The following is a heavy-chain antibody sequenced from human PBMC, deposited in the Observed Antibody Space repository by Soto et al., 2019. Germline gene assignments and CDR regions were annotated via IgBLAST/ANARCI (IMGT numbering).Heavy chain of an antibody. J-gene: IGHJ6*02. D-gene: IGHD3-3*01. CDR2: IYYSGST. CDR1: GGSVSSGSYY. V-gene: IGHV4-61*01. CDR3: ARGHDFWSGFYYGMDV. Sequence: QVQLQESGPGLVKPSETLSLTCTVSGGSVSSGSYYWSWIRQPPGKGLEWIGYIYYSGSTNYNPSIKSRVTISVDTSKNQFSLKLSSVTAADTAVYYCARGHDFWSGFYYGMDVWGQGTTVTVSS.